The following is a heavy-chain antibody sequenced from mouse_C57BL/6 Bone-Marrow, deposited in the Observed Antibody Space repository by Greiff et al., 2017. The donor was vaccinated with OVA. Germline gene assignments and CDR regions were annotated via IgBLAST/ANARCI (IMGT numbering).Heavy chain of an antibody. CDR1: GYSITSGYY. V-gene: IGHV3-6*01. Sequence: EVQLQESGPGLVKPSQSLSLTCSVTGYSITSGYYWNWIRQFPGNKLEWMGYISYDGSNNYNPSLKNRISITRDTSKNQFFLKLNSVTTEDTATYYCARGASNYVGYAMDYWGQGTSVTVSS. CDR3: ARGASNYVGYAMDY. D-gene: IGHD2-5*01. J-gene: IGHJ4*01. CDR2: ISYDGSN.